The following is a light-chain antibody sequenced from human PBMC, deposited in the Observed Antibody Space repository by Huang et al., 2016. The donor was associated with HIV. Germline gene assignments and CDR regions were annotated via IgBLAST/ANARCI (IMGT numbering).Light chain of an antibody. J-gene: IGKJ4*02. CDR1: QSLLYSSKNRNY. CDR2: WAS. CDR3: QQYYSIPPS. Sequence: DIVMTQSPNSLAVSLGERATINCKSSQSLLYSSKNRNYLAWYQQKPGQPPKLLIYWASPRESGVPDRFSGSGSATDFTLTIRSLQAEDVAVYYCQQYYSIPPSFGGGTKVEIK. V-gene: IGKV4-1*01.